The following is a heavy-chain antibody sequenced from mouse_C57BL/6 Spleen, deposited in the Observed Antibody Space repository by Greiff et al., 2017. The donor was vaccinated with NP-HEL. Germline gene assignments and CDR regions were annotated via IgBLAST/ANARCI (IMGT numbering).Heavy chain of an antibody. CDR3: ARRDYGSSCEGGYFDV. Sequence: VKLMESGAELMKPGASVKLSCKATGYTFTGYWIEWVKQRPGHGLEWIGEILPGSGSTNYNEKFKGKAPFTADTSSNTAYMQLSSLTTEDAAIYYCARRDYGSSCEGGYFDVWGTGTTVTVSS. CDR2: ILPGSGST. D-gene: IGHD1-1*01. V-gene: IGHV1-9*01. J-gene: IGHJ1*03. CDR1: GYTFTGYW.